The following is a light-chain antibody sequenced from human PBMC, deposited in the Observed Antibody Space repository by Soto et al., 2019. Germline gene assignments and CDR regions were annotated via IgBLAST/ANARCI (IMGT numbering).Light chain of an antibody. CDR1: QSVNIH. V-gene: IGKV3-11*01. Sequence: EIVLTQSPATLSLSPGERATLSCRASQSVNIHLAWYQQKPGQAPRLLIYDASNRATGIPARFSGSGSGTDLTLTISSLEPEDIAVYYCQQRSNWRVTFGGGTKVDIK. J-gene: IGKJ4*01. CDR2: DAS. CDR3: QQRSNWRVT.